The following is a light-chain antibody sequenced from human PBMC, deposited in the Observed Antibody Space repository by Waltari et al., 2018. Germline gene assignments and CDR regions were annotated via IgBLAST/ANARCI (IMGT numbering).Light chain of an antibody. J-gene: IGLJ3*02. CDR3: MIWHNSSWV. CDR1: RDIYVGPIR. Sequence: QAVLTQPSSLSASAGASASLTCTLRRDIYVGPIRRFWYKQTAGSPPQYLLRYNSDSDKQQGSGVPSRFSGSKDASANAEILLISGLQSEYEADYYCMIWHNSSWVFGGGTKVTVL. V-gene: IGLV5-45*02. CDR2: YNSDSDK.